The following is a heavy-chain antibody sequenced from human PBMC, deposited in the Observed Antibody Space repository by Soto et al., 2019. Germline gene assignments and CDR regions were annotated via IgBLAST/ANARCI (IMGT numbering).Heavy chain of an antibody. Sequence: QVQLVQSGAEVKKPGSSVKVSCKASGGTFSSYAISWVRQAPGQGLEWVGGIIPIFGTANYAQQFQGRVTITADESTSTAYMELGSLRSEDTAVYYCERDSSSWPKRYYYYYGMDVWGQGTTVTVSS. V-gene: IGHV1-69*01. CDR2: IIPIFGTA. CDR3: ERDSSSWPKRYYYYYGMDV. CDR1: GGTFSSYA. J-gene: IGHJ6*02. D-gene: IGHD6-13*01.